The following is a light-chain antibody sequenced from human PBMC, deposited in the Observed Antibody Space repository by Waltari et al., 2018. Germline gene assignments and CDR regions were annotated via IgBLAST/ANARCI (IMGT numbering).Light chain of an antibody. V-gene: IGKV3-15*01. CDR3: QQYNNWPPYP. CDR2: GAS. CDR1: QSVSSN. Sequence: EIVMTQSPATLSVFPGERATLSCRASQSVSSNLAWYQPKPGQAPRLLISGASTRATGIPARFSGSGSGTEFTLTISSLQSEDFAVYYCQQYNNWPPYPFGQGTKLEIK. J-gene: IGKJ2*01.